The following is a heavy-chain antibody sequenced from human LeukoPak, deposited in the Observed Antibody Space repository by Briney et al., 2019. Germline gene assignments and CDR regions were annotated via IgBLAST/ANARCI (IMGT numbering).Heavy chain of an antibody. CDR2: IYYSGST. CDR3: ARGETAMVDDAFDI. Sequence: PSETLSLTCTVSSGSISSSSYYWGWIRQPPGKGLEWIGSIYYSGSTYYNPSLKRRVTISVDTSKNQFSLKLSSVTAADTAVYYCARGETAMVDDAFDIWGQGTMVTVSS. D-gene: IGHD5-18*01. CDR1: SGSISSSSYY. V-gene: IGHV4-39*07. J-gene: IGHJ3*02.